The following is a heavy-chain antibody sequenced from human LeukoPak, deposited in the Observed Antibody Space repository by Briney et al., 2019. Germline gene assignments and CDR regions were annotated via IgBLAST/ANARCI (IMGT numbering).Heavy chain of an antibody. J-gene: IGHJ3*02. V-gene: IGHV1-46*01. Sequence: GGSLRLSCAASGYTFTSYYMHWVRQAPGQGLEWMGIINPSGGSTTYAQKFQGRVTMTRDTSTSTVYMELSSLRSEDTAVYYCARASVEMATIRLRRSAFDIWGQGTMVTVSS. CDR1: GYTFTSYY. D-gene: IGHD5-24*01. CDR2: INPSGGST. CDR3: ARASVEMATIRLRRSAFDI.